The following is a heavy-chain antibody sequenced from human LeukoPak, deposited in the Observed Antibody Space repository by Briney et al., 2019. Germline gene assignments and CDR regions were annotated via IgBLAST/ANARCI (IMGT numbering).Heavy chain of an antibody. CDR2: INTGSDYI. V-gene: IGHV3-21*01. CDR3: ARERNDQAFDV. Sequence: GGSLRLSCAASGFIFNSYSMNWVRQAPGKGLEWVSSINTGSDYIYYADSVKGRFTISRVNAKNSLYLQMNTLTADDAATYYCARERNDQAFDVWGQGTMVTVSS. J-gene: IGHJ3*01. CDR1: GFIFNSYS. D-gene: IGHD1-1*01.